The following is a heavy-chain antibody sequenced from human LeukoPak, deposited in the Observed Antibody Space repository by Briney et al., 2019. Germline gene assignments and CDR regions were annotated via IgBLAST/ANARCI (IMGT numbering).Heavy chain of an antibody. CDR3: ARNRPGKEQQLVRD. J-gene: IGHJ4*02. CDR2: IYYSGST. V-gene: IGHV4-39*01. CDR1: GGSISSYY. Sequence: SETLSLTCTVSGGSISSYYWGWIRQPPGKGLEWIGSIYYSGSTYYNPSLKSRVTISVDTSKNQFSLKLSSVTAADTAVYYCARNRPGKEQQLVRDWGQGTLVSVSP. D-gene: IGHD6-13*01.